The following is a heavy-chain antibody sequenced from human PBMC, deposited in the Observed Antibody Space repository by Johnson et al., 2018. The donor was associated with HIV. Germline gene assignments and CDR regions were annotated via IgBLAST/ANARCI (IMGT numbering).Heavy chain of an antibody. J-gene: IGHJ3*02. CDR2: ISYDGSNK. Sequence: QMLLVESGGGVVQPGRSLRLSCTSAFSFSGYAMHWVRQAPGKGLEWVAIISYDGSNKHYADPVKGRFTISRDNSKNTLYLQMNSLSAEDTAGYDCAREARGSGVGVAASDALDIWGQGTMVTVSS. CDR1: AFSFSGYA. CDR3: AREARGSGVGVAASDALDI. D-gene: IGHD2-15*01. V-gene: IGHV3-30*04.